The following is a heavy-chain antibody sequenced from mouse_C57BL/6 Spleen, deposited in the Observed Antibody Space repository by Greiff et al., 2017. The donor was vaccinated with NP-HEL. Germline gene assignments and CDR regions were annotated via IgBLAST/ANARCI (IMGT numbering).Heavy chain of an antibody. CDR3: TRRGLTGTGYFDY. D-gene: IGHD4-1*01. V-gene: IGHV1-15*01. Sequence: VKLQQSGAELVRPGASVTLSCKASGYTFTDYEMHWVKQTPVHGLEWIGAIDPETGGTAYNQKFKGKAILTADKSSSTAYMELRSLTSEDSAVYYCTRRGLTGTGYFDYWGQGTTLTVSS. CDR2: IDPETGGT. J-gene: IGHJ2*01. CDR1: GYTFTDYE.